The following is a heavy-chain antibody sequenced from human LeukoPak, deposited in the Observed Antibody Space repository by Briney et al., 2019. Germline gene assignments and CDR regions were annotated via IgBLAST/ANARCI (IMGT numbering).Heavy chain of an antibody. CDR2: INHNSGGT. D-gene: IGHD2-15*01. Sequence: ASVKVSCKSSGYTVTDYYMQWARQAPGQGLEWMGWINHNSGGTNYAQKFQGRVTMTRDTSTSTAYMELSSLRSDDTAIFYCARSSGDSSLDYWGQGTLVTVSS. J-gene: IGHJ4*02. CDR3: ARSSGDSSLDY. CDR1: GYTVTDYY. V-gene: IGHV1-2*02.